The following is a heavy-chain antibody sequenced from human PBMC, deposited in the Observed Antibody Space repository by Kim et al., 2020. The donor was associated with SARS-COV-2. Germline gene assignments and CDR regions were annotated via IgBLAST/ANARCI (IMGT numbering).Heavy chain of an antibody. V-gene: IGHV1-18*01. CDR2: SGDT. Sequence: SGDTYYAQNFQGRVTMTPDTSTNTAYVELRSLRPDDTAVYYCARGANYFDYWGQGTLVTVSS. CDR3: ARGANYFDY. J-gene: IGHJ4*02.